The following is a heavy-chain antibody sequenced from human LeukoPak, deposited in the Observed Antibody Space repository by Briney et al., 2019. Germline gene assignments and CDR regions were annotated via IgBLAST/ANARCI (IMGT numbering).Heavy chain of an antibody. Sequence: PGGSLRLSCAASGFTFSSYSMNWVRQAPGKGLEWVSSISSSSSYIYYADSVKGRFAISRDNAKNSLYLQMNSLRAEDTAVYYCARDLDYGDYSRYFDLWGRGTLVTVSS. CDR2: ISSSSSYI. CDR3: ARDLDYGDYSRYFDL. D-gene: IGHD4-17*01. CDR1: GFTFSSYS. V-gene: IGHV3-21*01. J-gene: IGHJ2*01.